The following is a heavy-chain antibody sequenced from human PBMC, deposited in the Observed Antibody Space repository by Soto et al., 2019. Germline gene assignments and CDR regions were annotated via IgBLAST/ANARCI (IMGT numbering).Heavy chain of an antibody. CDR3: ASWSGSYIDALDI. D-gene: IGHD1-26*01. CDR1: GYSFTNFF. Sequence: ASVKVSCKASGYSFTNFFMNWVRQAPGQVLECMVKINPRSGFTNDXXKFQGRVXXTRDTSTSTVXMEVSXLRSEDTGVYYCASWSGSYIDALDIWGQGTMVTVSS. V-gene: IGHV1-46*01. CDR2: INPRSGFT. J-gene: IGHJ3*02.